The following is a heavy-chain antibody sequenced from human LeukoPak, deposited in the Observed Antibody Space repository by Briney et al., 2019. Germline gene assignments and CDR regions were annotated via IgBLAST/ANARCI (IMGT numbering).Heavy chain of an antibody. CDR2: INHSGST. V-gene: IGHV4-34*01. D-gene: IGHD3-10*01. CDR1: GGSFSGYF. CDR3: ARRRVLWFGEQDYGINWFDH. Sequence: SETQSFSCAVYGGSFSGYFWSWIRQPPGKGLEWIGEINHSGSTNYNPSLKSRVTISVDTSKNQFSLKLSSVTAADTAVYYCARRRVLWFGEQDYGINWFDHWGQGTLVTVSS. J-gene: IGHJ5*02.